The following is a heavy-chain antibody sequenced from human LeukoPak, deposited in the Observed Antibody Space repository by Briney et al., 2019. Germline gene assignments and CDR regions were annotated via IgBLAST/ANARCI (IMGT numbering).Heavy chain of an antibody. V-gene: IGHV4-4*02. D-gene: IGHD3-10*01. CDR2: IYHSGST. Sequence: PSETLSLTCAVSGGSISSSNWWNWVRQPPGKGLEWIGQIYHSGSTNYNPSLKTRVTISVDTSKNQFSLKLSSVTAADTAVYYCARDSSMVRGVRVRAFDIWGQGTMVTVSS. CDR1: GGSISSSNW. CDR3: ARDSSMVRGVRVRAFDI. J-gene: IGHJ3*02.